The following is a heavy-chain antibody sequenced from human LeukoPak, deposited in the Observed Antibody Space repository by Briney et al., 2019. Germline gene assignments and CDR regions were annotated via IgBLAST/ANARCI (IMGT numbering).Heavy chain of an antibody. CDR2: MRQDGSDK. CDR3: AKKVFDY. J-gene: IGHJ4*02. CDR1: GFTSSTAW. Sequence: GGSLRLSCAVSGFTSSTAWLTWVRQAPGKGLEWVADMRQDGSDKYYVDSVKGRFTISRDNSKNTLYLQMNSLRAEDTAVYYCAKKVFDYWGQGTLVTVSS. V-gene: IGHV3-7*01.